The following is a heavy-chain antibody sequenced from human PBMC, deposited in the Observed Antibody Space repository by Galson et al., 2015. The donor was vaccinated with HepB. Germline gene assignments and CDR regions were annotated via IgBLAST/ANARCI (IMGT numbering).Heavy chain of an antibody. CDR3: ARGRGTATTLGFDS. V-gene: IGHV4-59*01. J-gene: IGHJ4*02. Sequence: ETLSLTCTVSGGSISSSYWSWIRQPPGKGLEWFGYVYYSGTTNYNPSLQSRITISIDTSKSQFSLKLNSVSAADTAVFYCARGRGTATTLGFDSWGQGALVTVSS. D-gene: IGHD2-8*02. CDR1: GGSISSSY. CDR2: VYYSGTT.